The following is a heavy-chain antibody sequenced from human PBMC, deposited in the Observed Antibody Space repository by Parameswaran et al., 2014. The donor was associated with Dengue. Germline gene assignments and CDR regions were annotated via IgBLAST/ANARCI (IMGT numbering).Heavy chain of an antibody. V-gene: IGHV4-34*01. J-gene: IGHJ4*02. D-gene: IGHD3-22*01. CDR2: INHSGST. Sequence: GSLRLSCAVYGGSFSGYYWSWIRQPPGKGLEWIGEINHSGSTNYNPSLKSRVTISVDTSKNQFSLKLSSVTAADTAVYYCARGNSDYYDSSGYHYWGQGTLVTVSS. CDR1: GGSFSGYY. CDR3: ARGNSDYYDSSGYHY.